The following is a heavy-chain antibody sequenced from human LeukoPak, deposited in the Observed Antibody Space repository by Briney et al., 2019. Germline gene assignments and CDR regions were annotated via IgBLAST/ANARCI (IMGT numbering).Heavy chain of an antibody. D-gene: IGHD6-13*01. CDR1: GGTFSSYA. Sequence: SVKVSCKASGGTFSSYAISWVRQAPGQGLEWMGGIIPIFGTANYAQKFQGRVTITADTSTSTAYMELRSLRSDDTAGYYCARAPEYTSSWPIWRQGAMVTVYS. CDR2: IIPIFGTA. CDR3: ARAPEYTSSWPI. J-gene: IGHJ3*02. V-gene: IGHV1-69*06.